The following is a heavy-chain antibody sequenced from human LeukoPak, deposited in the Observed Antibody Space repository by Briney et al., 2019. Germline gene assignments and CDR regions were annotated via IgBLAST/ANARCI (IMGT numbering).Heavy chain of an antibody. CDR2: ISYDGSHK. Sequence: PGGSLRLSCAASGFTFSSYGMHWVRQAPGKGLEWVALISYDGSHKYYADSVKGRFTISRDNSRNTLYLQMNSLRAEDTAVYYCAKDYLSMTTVTPLDYWGQGTLVTVSS. J-gene: IGHJ4*02. CDR3: AKDYLSMTTVTPLDY. CDR1: GFTFSSYG. V-gene: IGHV3-30*18. D-gene: IGHD4-17*01.